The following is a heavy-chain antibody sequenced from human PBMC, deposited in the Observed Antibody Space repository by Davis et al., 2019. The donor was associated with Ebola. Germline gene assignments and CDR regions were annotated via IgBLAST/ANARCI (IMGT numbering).Heavy chain of an antibody. J-gene: IGHJ6*04. D-gene: IGHD5-18*01. CDR2: IYYSGST. V-gene: IGHV4-59*08. CDR1: GGSISSYY. CDR3: ARQWIQLWLDY. Sequence: MPSETLSLTCTVSGGSISSYYWSWIRQPPGKGLEWIGYIYYSGSTNYNPSLKRRVTISVDTSKNQFSLKLSSVTAADTAVYYCARQWIQLWLDYWGKGTTVTVSS.